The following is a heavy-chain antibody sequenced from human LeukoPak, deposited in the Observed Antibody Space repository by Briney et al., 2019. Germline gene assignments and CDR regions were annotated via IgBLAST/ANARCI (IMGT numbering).Heavy chain of an antibody. CDR2: INCSEST. Sequence: SESLSLTYTASGRSISRYYWGWVRQPPGKGLEWLGYINCSESTNHNPPRKSRVPISVGTSKNQSSLKLSSVTAADTAVYYRSRPRELATLHDAFDIWGQGTMVTVSS. J-gene: IGHJ3*02. CDR3: SRPRELATLHDAFDI. CDR1: GRSISRYY. V-gene: IGHV4-59*08. D-gene: IGHD5-24*01.